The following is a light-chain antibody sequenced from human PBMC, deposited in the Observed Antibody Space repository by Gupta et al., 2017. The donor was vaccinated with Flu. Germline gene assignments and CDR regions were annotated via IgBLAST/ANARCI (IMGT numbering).Light chain of an antibody. Sequence: DIQMTQSPSSLSASVGDRVTITCRASQSISSYLNWYQQKPGKAPKLLIYAASSLQSGVPSRFYGSGSGTDVTLTISSRQPEDFATYYCQQSYSTPPYTFGQGTKLEIK. J-gene: IGKJ2*01. V-gene: IGKV1-39*01. CDR3: QQSYSTPPYT. CDR2: AAS. CDR1: QSISSY.